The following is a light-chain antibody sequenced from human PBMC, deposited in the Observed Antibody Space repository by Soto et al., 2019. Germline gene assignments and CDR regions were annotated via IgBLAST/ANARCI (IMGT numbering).Light chain of an antibody. CDR2: EVS. V-gene: IGLV2-23*02. Sequence: QSALTQPASVSGSPGQSITISCTGTSSDVGGYNYVSWYQQHPGKAPKLMIYEVSKRPSGVSNRFSGSKSGNTASLTISGLQAEDEADYYCCSYAGSLHVVFGGGTKLTVL. CDR3: CSYAGSLHVV. CDR1: SSDVGGYNY. J-gene: IGLJ2*01.